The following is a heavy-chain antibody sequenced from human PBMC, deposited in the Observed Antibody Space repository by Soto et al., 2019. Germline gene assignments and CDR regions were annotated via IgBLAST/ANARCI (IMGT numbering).Heavy chain of an antibody. D-gene: IGHD2-2*01. CDR3: TPDVIVVVPVDPGGDAFDI. CDR2: IKSKTDGGTT. J-gene: IGHJ3*02. Sequence: GGSLRLPCAASGFTFSNAWMSWVRQAPGKGLEWVGRIKSKTDGGTTDYAAPVKGRFTISRDDSKNTLYLQMNSLKTEDTAAYYCTPDVIVVVPVDPGGDAFDIWGQGTMVTVSS. V-gene: IGHV3-15*01. CDR1: GFTFSNAW.